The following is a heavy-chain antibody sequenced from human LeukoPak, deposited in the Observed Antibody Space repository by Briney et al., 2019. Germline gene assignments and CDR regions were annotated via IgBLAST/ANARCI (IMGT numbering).Heavy chain of an antibody. CDR3: ARASLYYDYLWGSYRPKTFDY. V-gene: IGHV4-39*07. D-gene: IGHD3-16*02. CDR2: IYYSGST. J-gene: IGHJ4*02. CDR1: GGSISSGSYY. Sequence: PSETLSLTCTVSGGSISSGSYYWGWIRQPPGNGLEWIGRIYYSGSTYYNPSLKSRVTISVDTSKNQFSLKLSSVTAADTAVYYCARASLYYDYLWGSYRPKTFDYWGQGTLVTVSS.